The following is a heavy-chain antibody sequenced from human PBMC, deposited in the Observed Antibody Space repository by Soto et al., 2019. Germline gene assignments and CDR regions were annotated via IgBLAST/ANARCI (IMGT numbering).Heavy chain of an antibody. D-gene: IGHD6-19*01. V-gene: IGHV4-59*01. CDR3: ARDGSGWYGCMDV. Sequence: SETLSLTCTVSGGSISSYYWSWIRQPPGKGLEWIGYIYYSGSSNYNPSLKSRVTISVDTSKNQISLKLSSVTAADTAVYYCARDGSGWYGCMDVWGQGTTVTVSS. CDR2: IYYSGSS. J-gene: IGHJ6*02. CDR1: GGSISSYY.